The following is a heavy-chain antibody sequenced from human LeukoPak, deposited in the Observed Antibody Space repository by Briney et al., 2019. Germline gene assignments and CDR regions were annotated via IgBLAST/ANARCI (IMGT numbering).Heavy chain of an antibody. CDR2: IRYDGSNK. D-gene: IGHD3-10*01. CDR3: AKDPGKPYYYYYMDV. Sequence: GGSLRLSCAASGFTFSSYGMHWVRQAPGKGLEWVAFIRYDGSNKYYADSVKGRFTISRDNSKNTLYLQMNSLRAEDTAVYYCAKDPGKPYYYYYMDVWGKGTTVTISS. J-gene: IGHJ6*03. V-gene: IGHV3-30*02. CDR1: GFTFSSYG.